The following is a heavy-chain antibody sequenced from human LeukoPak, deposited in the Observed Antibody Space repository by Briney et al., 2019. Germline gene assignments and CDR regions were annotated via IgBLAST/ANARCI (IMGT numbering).Heavy chain of an antibody. D-gene: IGHD1-26*01. CDR2: MNPNSGNT. Sequence: GASVKVSCKASGYTFTGYDINWVRQATGQGLEWMGWMNPNSGNTGYAQKFQGRVTMTRNTSISSAYMELSSLRSEDTAVYYCARSPPTTSSGRKRGGAFDIWGQGTMVTVSS. V-gene: IGHV1-8*01. CDR1: GYTFTGYD. CDR3: ARSPPTTSSGRKRGGAFDI. J-gene: IGHJ3*02.